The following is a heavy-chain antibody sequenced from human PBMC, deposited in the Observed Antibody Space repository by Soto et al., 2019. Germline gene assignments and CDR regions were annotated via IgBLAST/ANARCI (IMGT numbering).Heavy chain of an antibody. CDR2: IYYSGST. CDR1: GGSISSYY. J-gene: IGHJ4*02. V-gene: IGHV4-59*08. CDR3: ARHPFDPHTLFDY. Sequence: SETLSLTCTVSGGSISSYYWSWIRQPPGKGLEWIGYIYYSGSTNYNPSLKSRVTISVDTSKNQFSLKLSSVTAADTAVYYCARHPFDPHTLFDYWGQGTLVTVSS. D-gene: IGHD2-2*02.